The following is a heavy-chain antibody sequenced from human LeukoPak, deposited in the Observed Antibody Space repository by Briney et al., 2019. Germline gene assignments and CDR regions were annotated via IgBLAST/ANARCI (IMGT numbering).Heavy chain of an antibody. J-gene: IGHJ1*01. V-gene: IGHV4-34*01. CDR1: GGSFSGYY. Sequence: PSESLSLTCAVYGGSFSGYYWSWIRQPPGKGLEWIGEINHSGSTNYNPSLKSRVTISVDTSKNQFSLKLSSVTAADTAVYYCARGQRYFDWLLSQSKYFQHWGQGTLVTVSS. CDR2: INHSGST. D-gene: IGHD3-9*01. CDR3: ARGQRYFDWLLSQSKYFQH.